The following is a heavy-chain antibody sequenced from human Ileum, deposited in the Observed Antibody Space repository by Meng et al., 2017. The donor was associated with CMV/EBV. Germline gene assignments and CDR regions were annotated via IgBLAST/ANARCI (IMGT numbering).Heavy chain of an antibody. CDR3: AREGGGWYFDS. D-gene: IGHD6-19*01. CDR2: IYYSGST. J-gene: IGHJ4*02. V-gene: IGHV4-30-4*01. CDR1: GDSLSTGDYY. Sequence: VQLQEPGPGLVKPSQTLSLTCTVSGDSLSTGDYYWSWIRQPPGKGPEWIGYIYYSGSTLYNPSLKSPVTISLDKSKNQFSLRLRSVTAADTAVYFCAREGGGWYFDSWGQGTLVTVSS.